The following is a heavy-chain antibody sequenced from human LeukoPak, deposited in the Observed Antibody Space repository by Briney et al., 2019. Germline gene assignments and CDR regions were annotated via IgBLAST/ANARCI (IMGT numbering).Heavy chain of an antibody. CDR1: GFTFSNAW. D-gene: IGHD2-15*01. J-gene: IGHJ4*02. CDR3: TTDLIAVVVAAPVGY. CDR2: IKSKTDGGTT. V-gene: IGHV3-15*01. Sequence: PGGSLRLSCAASGFTFSNAWMSWVRRAPGKGLEWVGRIKSKTDGGTTDYAAPVKGRFTISRDDSKNTLYLQMNSLKTEDTAVYYCTTDLIAVVVAAPVGYWGQGTLVTVSS.